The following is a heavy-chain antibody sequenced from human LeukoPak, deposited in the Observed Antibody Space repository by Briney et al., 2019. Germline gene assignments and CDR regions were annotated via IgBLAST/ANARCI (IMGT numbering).Heavy chain of an antibody. CDR1: GFPFSTYW. V-gene: IGHV3-7*03. Sequence: GGSLRLSCAASGFPFSTYWMSWVRQAPGKGLEWVANINQDGTEKYYVDSVKGRFTISRDYAKNSLYLQMNSLRAEDTAVYYCAKSSSGWYLYDHWGQGTLVTVSS. CDR2: INQDGTEK. D-gene: IGHD6-19*01. CDR3: AKSSSGWYLYDH. J-gene: IGHJ5*02.